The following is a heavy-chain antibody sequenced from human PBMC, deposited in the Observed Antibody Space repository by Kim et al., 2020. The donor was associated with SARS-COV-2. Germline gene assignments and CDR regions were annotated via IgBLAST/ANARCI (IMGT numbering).Heavy chain of an antibody. D-gene: IGHD3-10*01. CDR2: ISGGGGST. Sequence: GGSLRLSCAASGFTFSSFAMSWVRQAPGKGLEWVSAISGGGGSTYYTDSVKGRFTISRDNSKNTLYLQMNSLRAEDTAVYYCAKHGGYGSGNYYPDYWGQGTLVTVSS. CDR1: GFTFSSFA. J-gene: IGHJ4*02. V-gene: IGHV3-23*01. CDR3: AKHGGYGSGNYYPDY.